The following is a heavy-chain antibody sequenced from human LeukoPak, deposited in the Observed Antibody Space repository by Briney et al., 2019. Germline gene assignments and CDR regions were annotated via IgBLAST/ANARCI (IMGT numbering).Heavy chain of an antibody. J-gene: IGHJ4*02. CDR1: GYTLTELS. CDR2: FDPEDSET. V-gene: IGHV1-24*01. CDR3: AADSSGWYDFDY. D-gene: IGHD6-19*01. Sequence: ASVKVSCKVSGYTLTELSMHWVRQAPGKGLEWMGGFDPEDSETIYAQKFQGRVTMTEDTSTDTAYMELSSLRSEDTAVYYCAADSSGWYDFDYWGQGTLVTVSS.